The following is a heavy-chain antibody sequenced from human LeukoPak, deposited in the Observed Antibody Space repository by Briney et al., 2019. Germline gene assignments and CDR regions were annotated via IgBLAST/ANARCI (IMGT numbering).Heavy chain of an antibody. D-gene: IGHD2-15*01. CDR3: AKDKSRISRGAFDI. J-gene: IGHJ3*02. V-gene: IGHV3-43*01. CDR2: ISWDGGST. CDR1: GFTFDDYT. Sequence: GGSLRLSCAASGFTFDDYTMHWVRQAPGKGLEWVSLISWDGGSTYYADSVKGRFTISRDNSKNSLYLQMNSLRTEDTALYYCAKDKSRISRGAFDIWGQGTMVTVSS.